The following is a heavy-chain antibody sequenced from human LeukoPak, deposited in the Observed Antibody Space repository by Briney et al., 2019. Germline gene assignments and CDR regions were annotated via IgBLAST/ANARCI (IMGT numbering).Heavy chain of an antibody. CDR1: GGSISSSSYY. CDR2: IYYSGST. CDR3: ARDLSSGWFGYAFDI. V-gene: IGHV4-39*07. J-gene: IGHJ3*02. D-gene: IGHD3-10*01. Sequence: PSGTLSLTCTVSGGSISSSSYYWGWIRQPPGKGLEWIGSIYYSGSTYYNPSLKSRVTISVDTSKNQFSLKLSSVTAADTAVYYCARDLSSGWFGYAFDIWGQGTMVTVSS.